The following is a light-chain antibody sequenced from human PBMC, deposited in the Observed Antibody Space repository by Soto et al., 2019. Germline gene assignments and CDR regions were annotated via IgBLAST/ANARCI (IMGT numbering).Light chain of an antibody. CDR1: QSVSNNY. V-gene: IGKV3-20*01. J-gene: IGKJ5*01. CDR3: QQYGSSAPIT. CDR2: GAS. Sequence: EIVLTQSPGTLSLSPGERATLSCRASQSVSNNYLAWYQQKPGQAPRLLIHGASSRATGIPDRFSGSGSGTDFTLTISRLEPEDFGMYYCQQYGSSAPITFGQGTRVEIE.